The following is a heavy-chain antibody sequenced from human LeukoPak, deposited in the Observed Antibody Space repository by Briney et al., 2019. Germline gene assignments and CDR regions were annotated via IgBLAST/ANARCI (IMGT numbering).Heavy chain of an antibody. CDR2: ITSSASPI. V-gene: IGHV3-11*01. CDR1: GFTFSDYY. J-gene: IGHJ4*02. CDR3: ARAYRSYYVDY. D-gene: IGHD1-14*01. Sequence: GGSLRLSCAASGFTFSDYYMSWIRQAPGKGREWVSYITSSASPISYADSVKGRFTISRDNAKNSLYLQMNSLRAEDTAVYYCARAYRSYYVDYWGQGTLVTVSS.